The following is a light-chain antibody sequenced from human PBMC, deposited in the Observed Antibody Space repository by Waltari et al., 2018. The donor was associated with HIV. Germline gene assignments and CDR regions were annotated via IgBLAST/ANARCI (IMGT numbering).Light chain of an antibody. CDR1: QNINSN. CDR2: GAS. Sequence: DIQMTQSPSSLSASVGDRVCITCRSSQNINSNLNWYQQKPGKAPKLLIYGASRLQSGVPSRFSGTGSGTDFTLTISSLQAEDFATYLCQQTYSSPRYTFGQGTKLDIK. J-gene: IGKJ2*01. V-gene: IGKV1-39*01. CDR3: QQTYSSPRYT.